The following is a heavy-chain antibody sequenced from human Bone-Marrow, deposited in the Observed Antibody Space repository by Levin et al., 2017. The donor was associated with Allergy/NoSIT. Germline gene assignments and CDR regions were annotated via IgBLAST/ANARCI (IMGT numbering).Heavy chain of an antibody. CDR2: IWYDESIK. D-gene: IGHD1-14*01. J-gene: IGHJ3*02. CDR3: AKSLGPPSTTLHDAFDI. CDR1: GFTFSGYG. Sequence: HGESLKISCAASGFTFSGYGMHWVRQAPGKGLQWVAVIWYDESIKYYVDSVKGRFTISRDNFKDTLYLQMNSLRTEDTAVYYCAKSLGPPSTTLHDAFDIWGQGTMVTVSS. V-gene: IGHV3-33*06.